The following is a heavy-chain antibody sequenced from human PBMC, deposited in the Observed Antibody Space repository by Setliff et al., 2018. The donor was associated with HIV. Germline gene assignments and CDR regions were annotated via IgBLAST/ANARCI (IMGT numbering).Heavy chain of an antibody. Sequence: ASVKVSCKASGYTFTSYYMHWVRQAPGQGLEWMGIINPSGGSTSYAQKFQGRVTMTRDTSTSTVYMELSSLRSEDTAVYYCARDYYDSIGYRGLDAFDIWGQGTMVTVSS. CDR2: INPSGGST. CDR3: ARDYYDSIGYRGLDAFDI. J-gene: IGHJ3*02. CDR1: GYTFTSYY. D-gene: IGHD3-22*01. V-gene: IGHV1-46*01.